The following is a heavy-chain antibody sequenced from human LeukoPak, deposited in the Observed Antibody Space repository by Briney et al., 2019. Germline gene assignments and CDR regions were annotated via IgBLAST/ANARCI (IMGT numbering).Heavy chain of an antibody. V-gene: IGHV3-23*01. Sequence: GGSLRLSCAASGFTFSSYAMSWVRQAPGKGLEWVSAISGSGGSTYYADSVKGRFTISRDNSKNTLYLQMNSLRAEDTAVYYCAKILIAYCGGDCYSGYFDYWGQGTLVTVSS. CDR1: GFTFSSYA. CDR2: ISGSGGST. CDR3: AKILIAYCGGDCYSGYFDY. D-gene: IGHD2-21*02. J-gene: IGHJ4*02.